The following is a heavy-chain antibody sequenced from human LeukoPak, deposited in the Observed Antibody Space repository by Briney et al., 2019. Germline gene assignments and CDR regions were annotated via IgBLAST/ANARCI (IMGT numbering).Heavy chain of an antibody. D-gene: IGHD4-17*01. Sequence: SETLSLTCTVSGGYIGSYYWSWIRQPAGKGLEWIARIYTSENTDYNPSLKSRVTMSVDMSTSQFSLRLTSLTAADTAVYYCAREGDYGDYSKSFYYMDVWGKGTTVTVSS. V-gene: IGHV4-4*07. CDR1: GGYIGSYY. J-gene: IGHJ6*03. CDR2: IYTSENT. CDR3: AREGDYGDYSKSFYYMDV.